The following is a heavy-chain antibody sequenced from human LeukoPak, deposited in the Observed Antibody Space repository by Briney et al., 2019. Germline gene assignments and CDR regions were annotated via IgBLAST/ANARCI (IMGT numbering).Heavy chain of an antibody. Sequence: SVKVSCKASGGTFSSYGISWVRQAPGQVLEWMGRIIPILGITNYAQTFQGRVTITADKSTSTAYMELSSLRSEDTAVYYCARVHGYSYGPYYFDYWGQGTPVTVSS. D-gene: IGHD5-18*01. CDR2: IIPILGIT. CDR3: ARVHGYSYGPYYFDY. CDR1: GGTFSSYG. J-gene: IGHJ4*02. V-gene: IGHV1-69*04.